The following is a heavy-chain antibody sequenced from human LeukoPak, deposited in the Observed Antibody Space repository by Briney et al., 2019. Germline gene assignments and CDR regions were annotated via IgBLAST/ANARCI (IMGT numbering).Heavy chain of an antibody. CDR2: IYPGDSDT. V-gene: IGHV5-51*01. CDR1: GYSFTSYW. J-gene: IGHJ4*02. D-gene: IGHD3-3*01. Sequence: GESLKISCKGSGYSFTSYWIGWVRQMPGKGLEWMGIIYPGDSDTRYSPSFQGQVTISADKSISTAYLQWSSLKASDTAMYYCARQDTIFGVVTQPESPFDYWGQGTLVTVSS. CDR3: ARQDTIFGVVTQPESPFDY.